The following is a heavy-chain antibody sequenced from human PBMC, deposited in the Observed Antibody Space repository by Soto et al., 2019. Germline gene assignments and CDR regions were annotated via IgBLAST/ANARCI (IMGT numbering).Heavy chain of an antibody. D-gene: IGHD3-16*02. V-gene: IGHV1-18*01. CDR2: ISAHNGNT. CDR1: GYAFTSYG. CDR3: ARDSGLRLGELSRVGATTCDY. J-gene: IGHJ4*02. Sequence: QVQLLQSGAEVKKPGASVRVSCKASGYAFTSYGISWVRQAPGQGLEWMGRISAHNGNTNYAQKFQGRVTMTTEKSTNTVYMELRSLRSDDTAVYYCARDSGLRLGELSRVGATTCDYWGQGTLVTVSS.